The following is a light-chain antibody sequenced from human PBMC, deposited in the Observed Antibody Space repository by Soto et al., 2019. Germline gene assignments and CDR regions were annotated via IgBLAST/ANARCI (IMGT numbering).Light chain of an antibody. Sequence: QSALTQPASVSGSPGQSITISCTGTSSDVGLYNHVSWYQQHPGNAPKLMIYEVSDRPSGVSNRFSGSKSGNTASLTTSGLQAEDEAEYYCTSFTTSNTWVFGGGTKLTVL. V-gene: IGLV2-14*01. CDR3: TSFTTSNTWV. CDR1: SSDVGLYNH. J-gene: IGLJ3*02. CDR2: EVS.